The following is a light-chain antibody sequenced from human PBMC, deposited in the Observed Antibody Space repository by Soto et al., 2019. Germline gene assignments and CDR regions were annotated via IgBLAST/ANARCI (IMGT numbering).Light chain of an antibody. Sequence: DMVITPSPSSLAVSLGERATINCKSSQSVLYSSNNKNYLAWYQQKPGQPPKLLIYWASTRESGVPDRFSGSGSGTDFTLTISSLQAEDVAVYYCQQYYSTPITCGQGTR. CDR2: WAS. V-gene: IGKV4-1*01. CDR1: QSVLYSSNNKNY. CDR3: QQYYSTPIT. J-gene: IGKJ5*01.